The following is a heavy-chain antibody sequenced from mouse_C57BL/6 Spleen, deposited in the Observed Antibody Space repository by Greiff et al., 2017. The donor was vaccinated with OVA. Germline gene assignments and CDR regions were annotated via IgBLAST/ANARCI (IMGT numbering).Heavy chain of an antibody. J-gene: IGHJ1*03. CDR1: GYTFTGYW. Sequence: VQLQQSGAELMKPGASVKLSCKATGYTFTGYWIEWVKQRPGHGLEWIGEILPGSGSTNYNEKFKGKATFTADTSSNTAYMQLSSLTTEDSAIYYCARSGGTADYYGSSHWYFDVWGTGTTVTVSS. D-gene: IGHD1-1*01. V-gene: IGHV1-9*01. CDR3: ARSGGTADYYGSSHWYFDV. CDR2: ILPGSGST.